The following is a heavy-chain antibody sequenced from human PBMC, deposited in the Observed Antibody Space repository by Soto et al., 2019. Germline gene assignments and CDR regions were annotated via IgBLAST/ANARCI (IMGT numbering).Heavy chain of an antibody. CDR2: ISTYNGNT. J-gene: IGHJ5*02. CDR1: GYTFTSNG. D-gene: IGHD3-16*01. Sequence: ASVKASCKASGYTFTSNGINSVRQAPGQGLEWMGWISTYNGNTNFAQNLQGRVTMTTDTSTSTAYMELRSLRSDDTAVYYCATEGPNHRLSWGQGTLVTSPQ. CDR3: ATEGPNHRLS. V-gene: IGHV1-18*01.